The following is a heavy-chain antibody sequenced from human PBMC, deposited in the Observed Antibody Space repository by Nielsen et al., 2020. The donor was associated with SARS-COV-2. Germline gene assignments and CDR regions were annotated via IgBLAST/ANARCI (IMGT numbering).Heavy chain of an antibody. D-gene: IGHD3-22*01. V-gene: IGHV4-34*01. CDR2: IDPSGRT. Sequence: SETLSLTCAVYGGSFSGYYWTWIRQPPGKGLQWLGEIDPSGRTNYNPSLKGRVTISVDTSKNQFSLKLSSVTAADTAVYYCARAPITMIVVVNAFDIWGQGTMVTVSS. CDR1: GGSFSGYY. CDR3: ARAPITMIVVVNAFDI. J-gene: IGHJ3*02.